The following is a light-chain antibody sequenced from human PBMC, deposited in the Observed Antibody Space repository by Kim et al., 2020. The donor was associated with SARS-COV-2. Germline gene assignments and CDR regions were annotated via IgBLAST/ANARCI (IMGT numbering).Light chain of an antibody. CDR3: ATWDDSLNAWV. CDR1: RSNIGSNT. V-gene: IGLV1-44*01. J-gene: IGLJ3*02. CDR2: GND. Sequence: GQRLTISCSGGRSNIGSNTVNWYQQVPGTAPKLLIYGNDQWPSGVPDRFSGSKSGTSASLAISGLQSEDEADYYCATWDDSLNAWVFGGGTQLTVL.